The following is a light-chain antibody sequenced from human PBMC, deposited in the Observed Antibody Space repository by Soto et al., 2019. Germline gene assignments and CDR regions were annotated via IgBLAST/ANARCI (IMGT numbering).Light chain of an antibody. CDR2: DAS. CDR3: HQRSNWPQT. J-gene: IGKJ1*01. Sequence: EIVLTQSPATLSLSPGERATLSCRASQSVSSYLAWYQQKPGQAPRLLISDASNRATGIPARFSGSGSGTEFTLTISSLEPEDFAVYYCHQRSNWPQTFGQGTKVEIK. CDR1: QSVSSY. V-gene: IGKV3-11*01.